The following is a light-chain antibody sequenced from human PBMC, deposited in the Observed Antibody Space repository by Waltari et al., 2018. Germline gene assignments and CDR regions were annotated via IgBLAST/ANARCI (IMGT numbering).Light chain of an antibody. CDR2: TTS. Sequence: QTVVTQEPSLTVSPGGTVTLTCASSPGAVTSGPYPAWFPQKPGQAPTALIYTTSNRHSWTPARFSGSLLGGKAALTLSSVQPEDEAEYYCLLFYGDVHVFGGGTKLTIL. CDR1: PGAVTSGPY. CDR3: LLFYGDVHV. V-gene: IGLV7-43*01. J-gene: IGLJ2*01.